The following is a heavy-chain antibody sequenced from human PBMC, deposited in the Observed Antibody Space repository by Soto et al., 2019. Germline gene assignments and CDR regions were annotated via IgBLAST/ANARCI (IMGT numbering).Heavy chain of an antibody. CDR3: ARGGGDRNWFDP. CDR2: IYYSGST. Sequence: SETLSLTCTVSGGSVSSGSYYWSWIRQPPGKGLEWIGYIYYSGSTNYNPSLKSRVTISVDTSKNQFSLKLSSVTAADTAVYSCARGGGDRNWFDPWGQGTLVTFSS. CDR1: GGSVSSGSYY. D-gene: IGHD3-10*01. J-gene: IGHJ5*02. V-gene: IGHV4-61*01.